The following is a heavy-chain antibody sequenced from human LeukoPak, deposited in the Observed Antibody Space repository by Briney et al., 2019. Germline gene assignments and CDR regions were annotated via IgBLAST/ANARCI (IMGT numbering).Heavy chain of an antibody. CDR2: INPNSGGT. CDR3: ARVLRGYCSGGSCYPSIYYYYMDV. D-gene: IGHD2-15*01. V-gene: IGHV1-2*02. CDR1: GYTFTSYY. J-gene: IGHJ6*03. Sequence: ASVKVSCKASGYTFTSYYMHWVRQAPGQGLEWMGWINPNSGGTNYAQKFQGRVTMTRDTSISTAYMELSRLRSDDTAVYYCARVLRGYCSGGSCYPSIYYYYMDVWGKGTTVTVSS.